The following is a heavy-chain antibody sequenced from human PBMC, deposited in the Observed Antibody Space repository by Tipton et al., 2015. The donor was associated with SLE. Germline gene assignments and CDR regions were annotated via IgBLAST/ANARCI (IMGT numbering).Heavy chain of an antibody. CDR1: GGSFSGYY. J-gene: IGHJ3*02. CDR3: ARTLDTLDI. Sequence: TLSLTCTVYGGSFSGYYWSWIRQPPGKGLEWIGEINHSGSTNYNPSLESRLTISVDASKDQVSLNLNSVTAADTAMYYCARTLDTLDIWGQGTMVTVSS. CDR2: INHSGST. V-gene: IGHV4-34*01.